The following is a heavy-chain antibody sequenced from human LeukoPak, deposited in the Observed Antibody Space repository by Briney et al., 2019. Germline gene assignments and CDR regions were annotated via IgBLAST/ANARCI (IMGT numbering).Heavy chain of an antibody. Sequence: SETLSLTCAVYGGSFSGYYWGWIRQPPGKGLEWIGSIYYSGSTYYNPSLKSRVTISVDTSKNQFSLKLSSVTAADTAVYYCTSYIAAAGTGGASDIWGQGTMVTVSS. D-gene: IGHD6-13*01. CDR1: GGSFSGYY. J-gene: IGHJ3*02. V-gene: IGHV4-39*01. CDR3: TSYIAAAGTGGASDI. CDR2: IYYSGST.